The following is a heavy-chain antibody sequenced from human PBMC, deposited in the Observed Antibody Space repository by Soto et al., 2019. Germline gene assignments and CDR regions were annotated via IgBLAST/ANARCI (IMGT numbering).Heavy chain of an antibody. CDR3: ASLDIVVVVAATNYYYMDV. D-gene: IGHD2-15*01. CDR2: IKYDGSNK. J-gene: IGHJ6*03. CDR1: GFTFSSYA. V-gene: IGHV3-30-3*01. Sequence: GGSLRLSCAASGFTFSSYAMHWVRQAPGKGLEWVAVIKYDGSNKYYADSVKGRFTISRDNAKNTLYLQMNSLRAEDTAVYYCASLDIVVVVAATNYYYMDVWGKGTTVTVPS.